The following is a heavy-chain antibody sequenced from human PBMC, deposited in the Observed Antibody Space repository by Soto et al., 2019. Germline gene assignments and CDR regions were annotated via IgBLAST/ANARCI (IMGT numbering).Heavy chain of an antibody. J-gene: IGHJ4*02. Sequence: ASVKVSCKASGYTFTNYYMHWVRQAPGQGLEWIGWINPTSGGTTYAQKFQGRVTMTWDTSISTAYRYLNRLTSDDTAVYYCARESGLIVVVPAASSTGYWGQGTLV. CDR2: INPTSGGT. D-gene: IGHD2-2*01. CDR3: ARESGLIVVVPAASSTGY. CDR1: GYTFTNYY. V-gene: IGHV1-2*02.